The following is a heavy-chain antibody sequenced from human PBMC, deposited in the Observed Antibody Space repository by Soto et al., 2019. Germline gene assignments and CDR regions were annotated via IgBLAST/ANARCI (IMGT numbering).Heavy chain of an antibody. CDR2: IYHGGAT. D-gene: IGHD1-1*01. CDR3: TQQTISYTLDV. V-gene: IGHV4-30-4*03. Sequence: PSETLSLTCTVSGGSISSGDYYWSWIRQPPGKGLEWIGEIYHGGATYYNPSLKSRVTISTDQSKNQLSLSLTSVTAADTAVYYCTQQTISYTLDVWGQGTTVTVSS. J-gene: IGHJ6*02. CDR1: GGSISSGDYY.